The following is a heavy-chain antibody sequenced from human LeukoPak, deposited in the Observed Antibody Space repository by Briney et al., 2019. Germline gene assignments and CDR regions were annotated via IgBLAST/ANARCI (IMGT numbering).Heavy chain of an antibody. CDR1: GGSISSSNW. J-gene: IGHJ5*02. Sequence: SGTLSLTCAVSGGSISSSNWWSWVHQPPGKGLEWIGEIYHSGSTNYNPSLKSRVTISVDKSKNQFSLKLSSVTAADTAVYYCARDAAYPYCSSTSCYENWFDPWGQGTLVTVSS. D-gene: IGHD2-2*01. CDR3: ARDAAYPYCSSTSCYENWFDP. V-gene: IGHV4-4*02. CDR2: IYHSGST.